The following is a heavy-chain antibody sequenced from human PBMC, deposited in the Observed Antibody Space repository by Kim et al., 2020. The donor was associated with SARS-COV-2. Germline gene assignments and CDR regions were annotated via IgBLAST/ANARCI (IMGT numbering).Heavy chain of an antibody. D-gene: IGHD6-13*01. J-gene: IGHJ5*02. V-gene: IGHV3-23*01. Sequence: VKGRFTISRDNSKNTLYLQMNSLRAEDTAVYYCAKDSFPGYSSSWYWFDPWGQGTLVTVSS. CDR3: AKDSFPGYSSSWYWFDP.